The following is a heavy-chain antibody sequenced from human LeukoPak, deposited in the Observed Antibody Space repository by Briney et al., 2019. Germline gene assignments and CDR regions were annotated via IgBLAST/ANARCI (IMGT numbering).Heavy chain of an antibody. Sequence: PSETLSLTCTVSRGSVSSDSYYWGWIRQPPGKGLEWIGGMYYSGSTYCNPSLKSRVTISVDTSKNQFSLKLSSVTAADTAVYYCTRHGGNYYFDYWGQGTLVTVSS. V-gene: IGHV4-39*01. D-gene: IGHD4-23*01. CDR3: TRHGGNYYFDY. CDR2: MYYSGST. CDR1: RGSVSSDSYY. J-gene: IGHJ4*02.